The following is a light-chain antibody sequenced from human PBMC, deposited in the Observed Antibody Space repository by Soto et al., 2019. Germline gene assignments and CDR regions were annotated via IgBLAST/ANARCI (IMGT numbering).Light chain of an antibody. CDR1: QSLSSDF. CDR2: GGS. V-gene: IGKV3-20*01. J-gene: IGKJ1*01. CDR3: QQYGSTPWT. Sequence: EIVLTQSPGTLSLSPGERATLSCRASQSLSSDFLAWYQQKPGQAPRLLIYGGSSRATGFPDRFTGGGSGTDFTLTISRLEPEDFAVYYCQQYGSTPWTFGQGTKVDIK.